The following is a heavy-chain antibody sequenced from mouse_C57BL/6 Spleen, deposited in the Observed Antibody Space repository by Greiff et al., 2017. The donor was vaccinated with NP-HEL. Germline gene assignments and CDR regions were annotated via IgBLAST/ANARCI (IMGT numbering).Heavy chain of an antibody. CDR2: IDPSDSET. J-gene: IGHJ3*01. Sequence: QVQLKQPGAELVRPGSSVKLSCKASGYTFTSYWMHWVKQRPIQGLEWIGNIDPSDSETHYNQKFKDKATLTVDKSSSTAYMQLSSLTSEDSAVYYCARSLNWDVKGFAYWGQGTLVTVSA. CDR3: ARSLNWDVKGFAY. D-gene: IGHD4-1*02. V-gene: IGHV1-52*01. CDR1: GYTFTSYW.